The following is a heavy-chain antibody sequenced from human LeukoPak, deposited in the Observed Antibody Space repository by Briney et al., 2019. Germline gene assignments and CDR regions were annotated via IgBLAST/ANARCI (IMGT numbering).Heavy chain of an antibody. V-gene: IGHV3-49*04. CDR2: IRSKAYGGTT. J-gene: IGHJ5*02. CDR3: TRAELVPNYRYCSSTSCFNWFDP. D-gene: IGHD2-2*01. CDR1: GFTFGDYA. Sequence: GRSLRLSCTASGFTFGDYAMSWVRQAPGKGLEWVGFIRSKAYGGTTEYAASVKGRFTISRDDSKSIAYLQMNSLKTEDTAVYYCTRAELVPNYRYCSSTSCFNWFDPWGQGTLVTVSS.